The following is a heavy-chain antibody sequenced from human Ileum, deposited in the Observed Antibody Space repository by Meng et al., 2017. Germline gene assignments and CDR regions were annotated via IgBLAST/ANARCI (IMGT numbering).Heavy chain of an antibody. CDR2: INHSATT. CDR3: ARSERSVYWYFDL. V-gene: IGHV4-34*01. Sequence: QVQLQPWGAGLLRPSETLSLTFGVYGGSFSAYYWTWIRQPPGKGLEWIGEINHSATTYYSPSLVGRVSVSVDTSKNQFSLKLTSVTAADTAVYYCARSERSVYWYFDLWGRGTLVTVSS. J-gene: IGHJ2*01. D-gene: IGHD1-26*01. CDR1: GGSFSAYY.